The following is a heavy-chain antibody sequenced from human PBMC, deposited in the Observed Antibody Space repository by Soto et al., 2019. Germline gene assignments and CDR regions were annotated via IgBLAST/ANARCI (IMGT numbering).Heavy chain of an antibody. CDR3: ARESVDIVATTRVSGGMDV. D-gene: IGHD5-12*01. V-gene: IGHV1-46*01. CDR1: GYTFTSYY. Sequence: QVQLVQSGAEVKKPGASVKVSCKASGYTFTSYYMHWVRQAPGQGLEWMGIINPSGGSTSYAQKFQGRVTMTRDTSTSTVYMELSSVRSEDTAVYYCARESVDIVATTRVSGGMDVWGQGTTVTVSS. CDR2: INPSGGST. J-gene: IGHJ6*02.